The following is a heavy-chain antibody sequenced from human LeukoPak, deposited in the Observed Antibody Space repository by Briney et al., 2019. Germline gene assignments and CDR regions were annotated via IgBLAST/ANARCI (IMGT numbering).Heavy chain of an antibody. V-gene: IGHV3-23*01. J-gene: IGHJ5*02. D-gene: IGHD5-18*01. CDR1: GYSFSSCA. CDR3: VKEGERNSYAPKTGPPT. CDR2: VSDDCNSR. Sequence: GGSLRLSCAASGYSFSSCAMRWVRQASGRGPQWVSGVSDDCNSRYYADSLKGRFTISRDNSANTVYLQMNKLADEDTGVYGCVKEGERNSYAPKTGPPTWGQGTLVTVSS.